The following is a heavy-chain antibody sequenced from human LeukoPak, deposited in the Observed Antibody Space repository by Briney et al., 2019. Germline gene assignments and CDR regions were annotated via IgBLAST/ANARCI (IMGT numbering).Heavy chain of an antibody. V-gene: IGHV3-74*01. CDR1: GFTFSSYW. D-gene: IGHD3-22*01. Sequence: GGSLILSCAASGFTFSSYWMQWVRQAPGKGLVWVSRINNDGSSTTYADSVKGRFTISRDNAKNTLYLQMNSLRAEDTAVYYCARDLELVYYDSSGYDYWGQGTLVIVSS. J-gene: IGHJ4*02. CDR2: INNDGSST. CDR3: ARDLELVYYDSSGYDY.